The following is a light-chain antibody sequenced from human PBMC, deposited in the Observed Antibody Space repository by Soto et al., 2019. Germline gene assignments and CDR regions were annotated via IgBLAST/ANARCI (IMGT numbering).Light chain of an antibody. J-gene: IGKJ4*01. CDR2: VAS. V-gene: IGKV3-15*01. CDR1: QSVSYN. CDR3: HQYNKWPSFT. Sequence: IVMTQSPATLSVSPGEIATLSCRASQSVSYNLAWYQQKPGQPPRLLMYVASTRVTGIPARFSGSGSGTEFTLTISSLQSEDVAVYYCHQYNKWPSFTFGGGTKVEIK.